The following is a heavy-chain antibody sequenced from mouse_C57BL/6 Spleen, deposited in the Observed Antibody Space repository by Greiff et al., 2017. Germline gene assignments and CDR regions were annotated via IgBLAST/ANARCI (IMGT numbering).Heavy chain of an antibody. CDR2: IYPGSGST. Sequence: QVQLQQPGAELVKPGASVKMSCKASGYTFTSYWITWVKQRPGQGLEWIGDIYPGSGSTNYNEKFKSKATLTVDTSSSTAYMQLSSLTSEDSAVYYCARSGRGVVASFDYWGQGTTLTVSS. CDR3: ARSGRGVVASFDY. CDR1: GYTFTSYW. V-gene: IGHV1-55*01. D-gene: IGHD1-1*01. J-gene: IGHJ2*01.